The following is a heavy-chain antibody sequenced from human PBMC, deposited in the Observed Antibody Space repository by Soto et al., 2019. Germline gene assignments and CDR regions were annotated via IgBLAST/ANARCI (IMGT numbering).Heavy chain of an antibody. CDR3: ARAEPPIAVAGTTPSYYSDY. CDR2: IYHSGST. D-gene: IGHD6-19*01. V-gene: IGHV4-38-2*01. Sequence: SETLSLTCAVSGYSISSGYYWGWIRQPPGKGLEWIGSIYHSGSTYYNPSLKSRVTISVDTSKNQFSLKLSSVTAADTAVYYCARAEPPIAVAGTTPSYYSDYWGQGTLVTVSS. J-gene: IGHJ4*02. CDR1: GYSISSGYY.